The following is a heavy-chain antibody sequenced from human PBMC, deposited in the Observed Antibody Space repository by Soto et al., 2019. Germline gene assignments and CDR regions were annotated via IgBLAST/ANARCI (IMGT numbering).Heavy chain of an antibody. CDR1: GGSISSSSYY. V-gene: IGHV4-39*01. D-gene: IGHD1-26*01. J-gene: IGHJ4*02. CDR3: ARQRDSIVGATSSFDFDY. Sequence: TLSLTCSVSGGSISSSSYYWGWIRQPQEKGLEWIGSIYYSGSTYYNPSLKVRLTISVDTSKNKFSLKLSCGTAADMAVYYSARQRDSIVGATSSFDFDYWRQGTVVTVSS. CDR2: IYYSGST.